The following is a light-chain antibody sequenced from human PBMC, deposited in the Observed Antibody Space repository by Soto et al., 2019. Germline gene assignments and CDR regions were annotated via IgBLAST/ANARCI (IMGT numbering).Light chain of an antibody. CDR3: QQYDSWPRT. CDR1: QTVSSNY. J-gene: IGKJ1*01. CDR2: GAS. V-gene: IGKV3-20*01. Sequence: EIILTQSPDTLFLSPGERATLSCRASQTVSSNYLAWCQQRPGQAPRLLIYGASTRAAGIPDRFSGSGSGTEFTLTISSLQSEDFAVYYCQQYDSWPRTFGQGTKV.